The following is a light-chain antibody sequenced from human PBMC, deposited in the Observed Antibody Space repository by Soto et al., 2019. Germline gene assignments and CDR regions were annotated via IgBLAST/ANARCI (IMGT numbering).Light chain of an antibody. J-gene: IGKJ1*01. CDR3: LQYTYWPRT. V-gene: IGKV3-15*01. CDR2: GAS. CDR1: QSVGAN. Sequence: EIVMTQSPATLYVSPGERATLSCRASQSVGANLAWYQQKPGQAPRLLIYGASTRAAGISPRFSGGGSGTEFTLTISSLQSEDFGVYYCLQYTYWPRTFGQGTKGGIK.